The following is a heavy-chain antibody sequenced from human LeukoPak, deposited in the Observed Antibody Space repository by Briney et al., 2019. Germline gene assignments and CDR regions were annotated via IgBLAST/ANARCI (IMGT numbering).Heavy chain of an antibody. CDR2: INHSGST. V-gene: IGHV4-34*01. CDR1: GLNFGSYS. CDR3: ARHERGYSYGSKYFQH. J-gene: IGHJ1*01. D-gene: IGHD5-18*01. Sequence: KPGGSLRLSCAASGLNFGSYSMTWVRQPPGKGLEWIGEINHSGSTNYNPSLKSRVTISVDTSKNQFSLKLSSVTAADTAVYYCARHERGYSYGSKYFQHWGQGTLVTVSS.